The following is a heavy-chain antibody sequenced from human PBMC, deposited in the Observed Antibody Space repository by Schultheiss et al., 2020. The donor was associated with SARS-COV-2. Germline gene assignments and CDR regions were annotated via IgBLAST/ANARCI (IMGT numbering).Heavy chain of an antibody. CDR3: ARLPPTPIAARPQYYFDY. D-gene: IGHD6-6*01. CDR2: INPNSGGT. V-gene: IGHV1-2*06. CDR1: GYTFTSYD. Sequence: ASVKVSCKASGYTFTSYDINWVRQATGQGLEWMGRINPNSGGTNYAQKFQGRVTMTRDTSISTAYMELSRLRSDDTAVYYCARLPPTPIAARPQYYFDYWGQGTLVTVSS. J-gene: IGHJ4*02.